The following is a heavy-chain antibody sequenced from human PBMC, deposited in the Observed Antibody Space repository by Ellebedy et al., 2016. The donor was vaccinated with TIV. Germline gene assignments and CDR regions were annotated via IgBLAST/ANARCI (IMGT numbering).Heavy chain of an antibody. Sequence: ASVKVSCKASGYTFTSYAMHWVRQAPGQGLEWMGWISAYNGNTNYAQKFQGRVTMTTDTSTSTAYMELRSLRSDDTAVYYCARDATHDYSNYVWFYYYGMDVWGQGTTVTVSS. J-gene: IGHJ6*02. CDR1: GYTFTSYA. CDR3: ARDATHDYSNYVWFYYYGMDV. CDR2: ISAYNGNT. D-gene: IGHD4-11*01. V-gene: IGHV1-18*01.